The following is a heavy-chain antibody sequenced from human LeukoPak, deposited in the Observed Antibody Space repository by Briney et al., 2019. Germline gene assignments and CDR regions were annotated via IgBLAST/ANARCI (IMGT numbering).Heavy chain of an antibody. CDR2: INSNDGDT. CDR1: GYTFTDYY. D-gene: IGHD2-2*01. Sequence: ASVKVSCKASGYTFTDYYMHWVRQAPGQGFEWMGWINSNDGDTNYAQKFQGRVTMTRDTSISTAHMEVSRLRSDGTAVYYCARANFLYCSSSTCLFDYWGQGTLVTVSS. CDR3: ARANFLYCSSSTCLFDY. V-gene: IGHV1-2*02. J-gene: IGHJ4*02.